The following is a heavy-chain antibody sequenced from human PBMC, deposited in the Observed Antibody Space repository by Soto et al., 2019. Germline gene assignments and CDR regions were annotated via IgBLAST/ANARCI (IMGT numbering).Heavy chain of an antibody. CDR1: GFTFSSYA. CDR3: ARDVESGSSQYYYYYYGMDV. CDR2: ISYDGSNK. D-gene: IGHD1-26*01. Sequence: PGGSLRLSCAVSGFTFSSYALHWVRQAPGTGQEWVAVISYDGSNKYYADSVQGRFTISRDNSKNTLYLQMNSLRAEDTAVYYCARDVESGSSQYYYYYYGMDVWGQGTTVTVSS. J-gene: IGHJ6*02. V-gene: IGHV3-30-3*01.